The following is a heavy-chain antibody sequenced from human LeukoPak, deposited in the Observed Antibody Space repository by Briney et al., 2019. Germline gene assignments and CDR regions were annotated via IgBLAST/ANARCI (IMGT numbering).Heavy chain of an antibody. D-gene: IGHD1-26*01. CDR3: AKPRFKVGATLFDY. V-gene: IGHV3-33*06. CDR1: GFTFSSYA. J-gene: IGHJ4*02. Sequence: GGSLRLSCAASGFTFSSYAMHWVRQAPGKGLEWVAVIWYDGSNKYYADSVKGRFTISRDNSKSTLYLQMNSLRAEDTAVYYCAKPRFKVGATLFDYWGQGTLVTVSS. CDR2: IWYDGSNK.